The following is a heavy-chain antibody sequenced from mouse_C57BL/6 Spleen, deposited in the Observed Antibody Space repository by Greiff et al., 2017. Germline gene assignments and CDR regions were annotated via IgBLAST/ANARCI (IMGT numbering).Heavy chain of an antibody. CDR2: IYPGDGDT. CDR1: GYAFSSYW. J-gene: IGHJ4*01. V-gene: IGHV1-80*01. D-gene: IGHD4-1*01. CDR3: ASLGSSPAMYY. Sequence: QVQLQQSGAELVKPGASVKISCKASGYAFSSYWMNWVKQRPGKGLEWIGQIYPGDGDTNYNGKFKGKATLTAAKSSTTAYMQLSSLTSEDSSVYFCASLGSSPAMYYWGQGTSVTVSS.